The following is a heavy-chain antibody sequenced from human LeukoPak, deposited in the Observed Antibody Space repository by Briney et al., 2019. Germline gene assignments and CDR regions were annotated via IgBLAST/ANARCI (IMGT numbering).Heavy chain of an antibody. J-gene: IGHJ4*02. CDR1: GGSIRTYY. CDR3: ARQELSYGSGSYFDS. V-gene: IGHV4-59*08. CDR2: ISYSGRT. D-gene: IGHD3-10*01. Sequence: PSETLSLTCTVSGGSIRTYYWTWIRQPPGKGLEWIGSISYSGRTNNSPSLEGRVTMAVDTSKNQFSLKLSSVTAADTAVYFCARQELSYGSGSYFDSWGQGVLVTVSS.